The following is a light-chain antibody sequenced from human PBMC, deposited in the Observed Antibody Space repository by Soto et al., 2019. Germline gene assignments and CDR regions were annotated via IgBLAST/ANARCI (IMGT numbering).Light chain of an antibody. J-gene: IGLJ2*01. CDR1: SSDVGGYKY. CDR3: CSYAGSYSVV. Sequence: QSVLTQPRSVSGSPGQSVTISCTGTSSDVGGYKYVSWYQQHPGKAPKVMIYDVSKRPSGVPDRFSGSKSGNTASLTISGVQAEDEADYYCCSYAGSYSVVFGGGTKLTVL. V-gene: IGLV2-11*01. CDR2: DVS.